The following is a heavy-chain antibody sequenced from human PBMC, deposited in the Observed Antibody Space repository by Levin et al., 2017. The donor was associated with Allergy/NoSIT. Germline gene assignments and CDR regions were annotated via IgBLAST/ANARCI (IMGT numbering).Heavy chain of an antibody. D-gene: IGHD6-19*01. V-gene: IGHV4-4*02. J-gene: IGHJ3*02. Sequence: SSETLSLTCAVSGDSISSSNWWNWVRQPPGKGLEWIGEIYHSGSPKYNPSLRSRVTMSIDESNNQFSLKLNSVTAADTAVYYCARVPGIAVTGQVGSFDIWGQGAMVTVSS. CDR1: GDSISSSNW. CDR3: ARVPGIAVTGQVGSFDI. CDR2: IYHSGSP.